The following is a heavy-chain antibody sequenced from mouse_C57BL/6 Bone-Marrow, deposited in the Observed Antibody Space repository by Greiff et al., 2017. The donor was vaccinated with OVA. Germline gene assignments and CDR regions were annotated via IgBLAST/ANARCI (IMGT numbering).Heavy chain of an antibody. J-gene: IGHJ4*01. CDR2: IWTGGGT. V-gene: IGHV2-9-1*01. Sequence: VHLVESGPGLVAPSQSLSITCTVSGFSLTSYAISWVRQPPGKGLEWLGVIWTGGGTNYNSALKSRLSISKDNSKSQVFLKMNSLQTDDTARYYCARKRGYYYGSSYPDAMDYWGQGTSVTVSS. CDR1: GFSLTSYA. D-gene: IGHD1-1*01. CDR3: ARKRGYYYGSSYPDAMDY.